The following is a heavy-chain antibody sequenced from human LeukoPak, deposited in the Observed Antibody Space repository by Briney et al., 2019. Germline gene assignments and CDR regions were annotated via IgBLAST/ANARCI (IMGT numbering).Heavy chain of an antibody. CDR1: GASIRSSRYY. CDR3: ARIPSPGWFDP. J-gene: IGHJ5*02. CDR2: IYYSGST. V-gene: IGHV4-39*07. Sequence: SETLTLTCTVSGASIRSSRYYWGWIRQPPGKGLEWIGSIYYSGSTYYNPSLKSRVTISIDMSKNQFSLRLSSVTAADTAVYYCARIPSPGWFDPWGQGTLVTVSS.